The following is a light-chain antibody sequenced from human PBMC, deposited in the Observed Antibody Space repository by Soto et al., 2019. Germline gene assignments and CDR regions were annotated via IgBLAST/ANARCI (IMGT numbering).Light chain of an antibody. CDR3: LHHNTFPPFT. CDR2: YAS. J-gene: IGKJ2*01. V-gene: IGKV1-17*03. CDR1: QDISGY. Sequence: DIQMTQSPSAMSASVGDRVTITCRASQDISGYLAWFQQKPGKAPKRHIYYASSLESGVPSRFSGSRSGTEFTLTISGLQPEDFATYYCLHHNTFPPFTFGQGTKLEIK.